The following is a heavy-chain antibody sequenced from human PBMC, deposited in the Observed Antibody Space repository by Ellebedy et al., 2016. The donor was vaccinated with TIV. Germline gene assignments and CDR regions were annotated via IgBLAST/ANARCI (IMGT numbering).Heavy chain of an antibody. CDR3: ARRVARGRYFDH. D-gene: IGHD2-15*01. CDR1: GGSISSSSYY. J-gene: IGHJ4*02. Sequence: SETLSLXXTVSGGSISSSSYYWGWIRQPPGKGLEWIGSIYYSGSTYYNPSLKSRVTISVDTSKNQFSLKLSSVTAADTAVYYCARRVARGRYFDHWGQGTLVTVSS. CDR2: IYYSGST. V-gene: IGHV4-39*01.